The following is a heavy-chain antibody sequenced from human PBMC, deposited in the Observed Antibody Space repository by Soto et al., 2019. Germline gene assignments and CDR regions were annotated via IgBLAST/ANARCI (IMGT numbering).Heavy chain of an antibody. J-gene: IGHJ6*02. Sequence: GASVKVSCKASGYTFTSYAMHWVRQAPGQRLEWMGWINAGNGNTKYSQKFQGRVTITRDTSASTAYMELSSLRSEDTAVYYCARDLEMDYYYYYGMDVWGQGTPVTVSS. V-gene: IGHV1-3*01. D-gene: IGHD3-3*01. CDR1: GYTFTSYA. CDR3: ARDLEMDYYYYYGMDV. CDR2: INAGNGNT.